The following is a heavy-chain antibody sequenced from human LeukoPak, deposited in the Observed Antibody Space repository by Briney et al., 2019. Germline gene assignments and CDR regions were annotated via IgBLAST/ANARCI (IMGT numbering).Heavy chain of an antibody. Sequence: GGSLRLSCAASGFTFSSSAMSWVRQVPGKGLEWVSGISASGGSTYYADSVKGRFTISRDNSKNTLYLQMNSLRAEDTAVYYCARTSPLWFGELFKFDPWGQGTLVTVSS. D-gene: IGHD3-10*01. CDR3: ARTSPLWFGELFKFDP. CDR1: GFTFSSSA. CDR2: ISASGGST. V-gene: IGHV3-23*01. J-gene: IGHJ5*02.